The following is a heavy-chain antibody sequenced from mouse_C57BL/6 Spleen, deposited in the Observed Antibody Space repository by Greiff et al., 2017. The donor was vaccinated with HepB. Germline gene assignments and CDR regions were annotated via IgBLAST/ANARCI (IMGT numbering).Heavy chain of an antibody. CDR1: GYTFTSYW. D-gene: IGHD1-1*01. V-gene: IGHV1-5*01. Sequence: VQLQQSGTVLARPGASVKMSCKASGYTFTSYWMHWVKQRPGQGLEWIGAISPGNSDTSYNQKFKGKAKLTEVTSASTAYMELSSLTTEDSAVYYCARRDYGSSEFDCWGQGTTLTVSS. CDR3: ARRDYGSSEFDC. CDR2: ISPGNSDT. J-gene: IGHJ2*01.